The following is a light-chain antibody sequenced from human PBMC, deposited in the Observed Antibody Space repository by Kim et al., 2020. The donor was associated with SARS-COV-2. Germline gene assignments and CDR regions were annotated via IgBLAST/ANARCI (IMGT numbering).Light chain of an antibody. CDR3: QQRSNWLT. V-gene: IGKV3-11*01. Sequence: SLSPGEIATLSCRGSESSSSYVAWYQQKPGQAPRLLNYDASNRATVIPARFSSSGSGTDFTLTIRSLEPEDFAVYYCQQRSNWLTFGGGTKVDIK. CDR1: ESSSSY. CDR2: DAS. J-gene: IGKJ4*01.